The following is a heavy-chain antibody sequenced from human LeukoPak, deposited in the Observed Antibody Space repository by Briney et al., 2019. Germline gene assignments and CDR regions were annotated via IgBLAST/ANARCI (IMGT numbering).Heavy chain of an antibody. D-gene: IGHD4-17*01. Sequence: SETLSLTCAVYGGSFSGYYWSWIRQPPGKGLEWIGEINHSGSTNYNPSLKSRVTISVDTSKNQFSLKLSSVTAADTAVYYCARTTTVTRKNDYWGQGTLVTVSS. CDR2: INHSGST. J-gene: IGHJ4*02. V-gene: IGHV4-34*01. CDR1: GGSFSGYY. CDR3: ARTTTVTRKNDY.